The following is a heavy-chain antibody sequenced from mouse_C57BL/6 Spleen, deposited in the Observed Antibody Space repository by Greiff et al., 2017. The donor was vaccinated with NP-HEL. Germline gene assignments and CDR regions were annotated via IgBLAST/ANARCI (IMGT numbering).Heavy chain of an antibody. V-gene: IGHV3-6*01. CDR1: GYSITSGYY. CDR3: ASRWLLPFDY. Sequence: EVKLQESGPGLVKPSQSLSLTCSVPGYSITSGYYWNWIRQFPGNKLEWMGYISYDGSNNYNPSLKNRISITRDPSKNQFFLKLNSVTTEDTATYYCASRWLLPFDYWGQGTTLTVSS. CDR2: ISYDGSN. J-gene: IGHJ2*01. D-gene: IGHD2-3*01.